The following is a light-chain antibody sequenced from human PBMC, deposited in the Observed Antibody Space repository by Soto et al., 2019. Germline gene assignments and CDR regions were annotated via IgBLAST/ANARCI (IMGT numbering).Light chain of an antibody. CDR2: DAS. V-gene: IGKV1-13*02. CDR3: QQFNSYPSLT. CDR1: QGISSA. J-gene: IGKJ4*01. Sequence: AIQLTQSPSSLSASVGDRVTITCRASQGISSALAWYQQKPGKAPKLLIYDASSLESGVPSRFSGSGSGTDFTLTISILQPEDFATYCCQQFNSYPSLTFGGGTKVDIK.